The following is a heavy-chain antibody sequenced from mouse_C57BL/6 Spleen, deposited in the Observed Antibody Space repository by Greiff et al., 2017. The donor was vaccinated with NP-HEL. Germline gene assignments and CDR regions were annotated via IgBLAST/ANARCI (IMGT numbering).Heavy chain of an antibody. D-gene: IGHD1-1*02. V-gene: IGHV1-61*01. Sequence: QVQLQQPGAELVRPGSSVKLSCKASGYTFTRYWMDWVKQRPGQGLAWIGNIYPSDSETHYNQKFKDKATLTVDKSSSTAYMQLSSLTSEDSAVDYCARGVDDYDAMDYWGQGTSVTVSS. CDR2: IYPSDSET. J-gene: IGHJ4*01. CDR3: ARGVDDYDAMDY. CDR1: GYTFTRYW.